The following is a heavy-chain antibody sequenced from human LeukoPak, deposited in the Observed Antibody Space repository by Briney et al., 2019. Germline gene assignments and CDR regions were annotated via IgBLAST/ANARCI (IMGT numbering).Heavy chain of an antibody. D-gene: IGHD3-22*01. V-gene: IGHV4-39*01. CDR2: TYYSGST. Sequence: KPSETLSLTCTVSGGSISNDGHYWGWIRQPPGKDLEWIAITYYSGSTYYNPSLKSRVTISVDTSKNQFSLKVSAVTAADTAVYYCARQIYYDNSGRYYMDVWGKGTTVTVSS. CDR3: ARQIYYDNSGRYYMDV. CDR1: GGSISNDGHY. J-gene: IGHJ6*03.